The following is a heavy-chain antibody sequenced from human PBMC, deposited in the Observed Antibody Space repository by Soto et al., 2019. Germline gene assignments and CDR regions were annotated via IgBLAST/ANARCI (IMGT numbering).Heavy chain of an antibody. D-gene: IGHD6-13*01. CDR2: ISAYNGNT. CDR3: ARDRAAAGPHDAFDI. J-gene: IGHJ3*02. Sequence: ASVKVSCKASGYTFTSYGISWVRQAPGQGLEWMGWISAYNGNTNYAQKLQGRVTMTTDTSTSTAYMELRSLRSDDTAVYYCARDRAAAGPHDAFDIWAQGTMVTVSS. CDR1: GYTFTSYG. V-gene: IGHV1-18*01.